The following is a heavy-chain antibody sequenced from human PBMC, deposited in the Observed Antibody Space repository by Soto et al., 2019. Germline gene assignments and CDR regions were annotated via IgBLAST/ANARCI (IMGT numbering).Heavy chain of an antibody. V-gene: IGHV4-59*01. CDR3: ARAAYCGGHCYSVNWFDP. CDR2: INYSGST. J-gene: IGHJ5*02. D-gene: IGHD2-21*02. CDR1: GGSISSDY. Sequence: QVQLQESGPGLVKPSETLSLTCTVPGGSISSDYWSWIRQPPGKGLEWIGYINYSGSTKYNPSLKSLVTIKVHTSKNQSPLKLSSVTAADTAVYYCARAAYCGGHCYSVNWFDPWGQGTLVTVSS.